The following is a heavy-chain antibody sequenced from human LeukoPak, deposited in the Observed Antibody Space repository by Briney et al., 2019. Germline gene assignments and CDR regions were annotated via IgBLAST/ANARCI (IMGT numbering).Heavy chain of an antibody. CDR3: ARDTWDGGTFDP. D-gene: IGHD4-23*01. J-gene: IGHJ5*02. Sequence: PSETLSLTCTVSGGSISSSSYYWGWIRQPPGKGLEWIGSIYYSGSTYYNPSLKSRVTISVDTSKNQFSLKLSSVTAADTAVYYCARDTWDGGTFDPWGQGTLVTVSS. V-gene: IGHV4-39*07. CDR1: GGSISSSSYY. CDR2: IYYSGST.